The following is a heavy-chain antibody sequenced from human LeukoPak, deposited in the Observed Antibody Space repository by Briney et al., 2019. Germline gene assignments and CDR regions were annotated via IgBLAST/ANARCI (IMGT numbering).Heavy chain of an antibody. Sequence: PSETLSLTCTVSGGSISSYYWSWIRQPPGKGLEWIGYIYYSGSTNYNPSLKSRVTISVDTSKNQFSLKLSSVTAADTAVYYCARDIFRSGWYGGVDYWGQGTLVTVSS. J-gene: IGHJ4*02. CDR1: GGSISSYY. V-gene: IGHV4-59*01. CDR2: IYYSGST. CDR3: ARDIFRSGWYGGVDY. D-gene: IGHD6-19*01.